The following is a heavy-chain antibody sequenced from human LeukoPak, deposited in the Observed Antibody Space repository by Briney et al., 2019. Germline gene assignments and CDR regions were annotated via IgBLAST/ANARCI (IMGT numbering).Heavy chain of an antibody. J-gene: IGHJ4*02. CDR1: GGPISSYY. CDR3: ARGTAAAANDY. Sequence: SETLSLTCTVSGGPISSYYWSWIRQPPGKGLEWIGYIYYSGSTNYNPSLKSRVTISVDTSKNQFSLKLSSVTAADTAVYYCARGTAAAANDYWGQGTLVTVSS. CDR2: IYYSGST. V-gene: IGHV4-59*01. D-gene: IGHD6-13*01.